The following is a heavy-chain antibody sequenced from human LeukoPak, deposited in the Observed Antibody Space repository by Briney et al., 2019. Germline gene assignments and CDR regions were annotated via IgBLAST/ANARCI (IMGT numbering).Heavy chain of an antibody. D-gene: IGHD5-18*01. Sequence: PGGSLRLSCAASGFTFGSYAMHWVRQAPGKGLEYVSAISTNGGSTYYASSVKGRFTISRDNAKNSLYLQMNSLRAEDTAVYYCARVGGSRIQLWSVKGHYYGMDVWGQGTTVTVSS. CDR1: GFTFGSYA. V-gene: IGHV3-64*01. J-gene: IGHJ6*02. CDR2: ISTNGGST. CDR3: ARVGGSRIQLWSVKGHYYGMDV.